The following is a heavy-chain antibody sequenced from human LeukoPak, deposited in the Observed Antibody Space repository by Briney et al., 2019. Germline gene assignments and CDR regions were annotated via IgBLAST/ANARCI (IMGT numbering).Heavy chain of an antibody. CDR3: ARDPRYCSSTSCYAFDI. CDR2: IKQDGSEK. D-gene: IGHD2-2*01. CDR1: GFTFSSYW. J-gene: IGHJ3*02. V-gene: IGHV3-7*01. Sequence: GGSLRLSCAASGFTFSSYWMSWVRQAPGKGLEWVANIKQDGSEKYYVDSVKGRFTISRDNAKNSLYLQMNSLRAEDTAVYYCARDPRYCSSTSCYAFDIWGQGTMVTVSS.